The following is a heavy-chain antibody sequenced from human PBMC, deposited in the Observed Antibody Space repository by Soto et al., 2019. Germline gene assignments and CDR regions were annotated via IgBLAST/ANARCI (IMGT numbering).Heavy chain of an antibody. V-gene: IGHV1-18*01. J-gene: IGHJ6*02. CDR2: ISAYNGNT. CDR1: GYTFTSYG. CDR3: ARGYYDFWSGYFPGYYYGIDV. Sequence: ASVKVSCKASGYTFTSYGISWVRQAPGQGLEWMGWISAYNGNTNYAQKLQGRVTMTTDTSTSTAYMELRSLRSDDTAVYYCARGYYDFWSGYFPGYYYGIDVWRQGTTFPV. D-gene: IGHD3-3*01.